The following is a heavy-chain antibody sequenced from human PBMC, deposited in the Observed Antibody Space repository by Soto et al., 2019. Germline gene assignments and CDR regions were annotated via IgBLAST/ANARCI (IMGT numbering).Heavy chain of an antibody. Sequence: QVQLVQPGAEVRKPGASVKVSCKASGDIFTNFDFNWVRQATGQGLEWIGWMRANSGDTGHDQKFQGRVRMTRDTSMNTAYMELSSLRAEDTAVYYCARYIYGQGFQAWGKGTLVFVSS. CDR2: MRANSGDT. CDR3: ARYIYGQGFQA. V-gene: IGHV1-8*01. CDR1: GDIFTNFD. D-gene: IGHD3-3*02. J-gene: IGHJ5*02.